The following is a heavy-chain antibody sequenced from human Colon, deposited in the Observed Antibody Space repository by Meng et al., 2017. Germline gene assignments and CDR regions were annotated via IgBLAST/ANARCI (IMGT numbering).Heavy chain of an antibody. CDR1: GASISGDNW. V-gene: IGHV4-4*02. Sequence: GPGLVMPSGTLSLTCAVSGASISGDNWWSWVRQTPGKGLEWLGEIFHSGTSNYNPSLKSRVTISVDKSKNQFSLRLSSVTAADTAVYYCARRNSNNWFDPWGQGILVTVSS. D-gene: IGHD2/OR15-2a*01. J-gene: IGHJ5*02. CDR3: ARRNSNNWFDP. CDR2: IFHSGTS.